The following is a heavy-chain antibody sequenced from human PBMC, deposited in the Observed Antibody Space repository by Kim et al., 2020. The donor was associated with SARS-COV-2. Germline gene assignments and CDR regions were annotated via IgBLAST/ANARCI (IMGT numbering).Heavy chain of an antibody. CDR1: RFTFSNYA. CDR3: TREDSAFDY. V-gene: IGHV3-30-3*01. CDR2: ISSDGSNK. D-gene: IGHD2-15*01. Sequence: GGSLRLSCATSRFTFSNYAMHWVRQAPGKGLEWVAAISSDGSNKYYADFVKGPFTISRDNFKNTLYLQMNSLRPEVTAVYHCTREDSAFDYWGQGTLVTVSS. J-gene: IGHJ4*02.